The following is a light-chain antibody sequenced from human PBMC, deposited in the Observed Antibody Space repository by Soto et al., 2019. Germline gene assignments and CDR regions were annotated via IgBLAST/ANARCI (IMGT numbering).Light chain of an antibody. CDR3: QTWGLGFWV. CDR2: LNSDGSH. J-gene: IGLJ3*02. CDR1: SGHSSYA. V-gene: IGLV4-69*01. Sequence: QLVLTQSPSASASLGASVKLTCTLSSGHSSYAIAWHQQQPEKGPRYLMILNSDGSHSKGDGIPDRFSGSSSGAERYLTISSLQSEDEADYYCQTWGLGFWVFGGGTKLTVL.